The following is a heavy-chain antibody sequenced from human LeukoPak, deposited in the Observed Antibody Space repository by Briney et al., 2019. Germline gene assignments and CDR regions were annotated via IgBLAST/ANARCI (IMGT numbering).Heavy chain of an antibody. V-gene: IGHV3-48*04. D-gene: IGHD6-19*01. CDR1: GFTFSSYS. Sequence: GGSLRLSCAASGFTFSSYSMNWVRQAPGKGLEWVSYISSSSSTIYYADSVKGRFTISRDNAKNSLYLQMNSLRAEDTAVYYCARRAVGIAVAGTRQIDYWGQGTLVTVSS. CDR3: ARRAVGIAVAGTRQIDY. J-gene: IGHJ4*02. CDR2: ISSSSSTI.